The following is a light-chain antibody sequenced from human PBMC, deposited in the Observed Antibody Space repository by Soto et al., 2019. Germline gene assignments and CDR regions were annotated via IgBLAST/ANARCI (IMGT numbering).Light chain of an antibody. CDR1: RSISDW. J-gene: IGKJ1*01. V-gene: IGKV1-5*01. CDR3: LQYDSHSWT. Sequence: DIQMTQSPSTLSASVGDRVTVTFRASRSISDWVAWYQQKPGKAPQLLIFDASTLKSGVPSRFSGSGSGTEFTLTISSLQPDDVATYYCLQYDSHSWTFGQGTKVDIK. CDR2: DAS.